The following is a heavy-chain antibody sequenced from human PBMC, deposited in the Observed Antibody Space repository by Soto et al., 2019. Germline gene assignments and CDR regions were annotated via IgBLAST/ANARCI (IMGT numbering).Heavy chain of an antibody. D-gene: IGHD6-13*01. CDR3: ARADMGIAAAVDGMDV. CDR2: IIPILGIA. V-gene: IGHV1-69*02. CDR1: GGIFSSYT. J-gene: IGHJ6*02. Sequence: QVQLVQSGAEVKKAGSSVKVSCKASGGIFSSYTISWVRQAPGQGLEWMGRIIPILGIANYAQKFQGRVTITADKSTSTAYMELSSLRSEDTAVYYCARADMGIAAAVDGMDVWGQGTTVTVSS.